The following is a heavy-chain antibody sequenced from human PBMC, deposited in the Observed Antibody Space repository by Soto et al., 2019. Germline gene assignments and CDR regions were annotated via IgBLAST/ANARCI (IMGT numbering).Heavy chain of an antibody. CDR1: GFNFSNHW. CDR2: ITSDGKSK. D-gene: IGHD2-21*02. J-gene: IGHJ5*02. CDR3: ARESGDWPLNWFDP. V-gene: IGHV3-74*01. Sequence: GGSLRLSCATSGFNFSNHWMHWVRQRPAEGLVWVSRITSDGKSKAYAESVKGRFAISRDNAKNTLYLQMNGLTAEDTAVYYCARESGDWPLNWFDPWGQGTLVTVSS.